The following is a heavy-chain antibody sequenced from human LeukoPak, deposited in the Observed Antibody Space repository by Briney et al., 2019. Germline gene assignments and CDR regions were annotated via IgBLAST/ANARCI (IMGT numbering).Heavy chain of an antibody. CDR3: AIHPTTVTALGDY. CDR2: ISSSSSYI. J-gene: IGHJ4*02. CDR1: GFTFSSYS. V-gene: IGHV3-21*01. D-gene: IGHD4-17*01. Sequence: PGGSLRLSCAASGFTFSSYSTNWVRQAPGKGLEWVSSISSSSSYIYYADSVKGRFTISRDNAKNSLYLQMNSLRAEDTAVYYCAIHPTTVTALGDYWGQGTLVTVSS.